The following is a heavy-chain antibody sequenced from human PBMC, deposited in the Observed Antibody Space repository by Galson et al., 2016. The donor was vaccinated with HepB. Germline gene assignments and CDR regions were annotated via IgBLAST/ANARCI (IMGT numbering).Heavy chain of an antibody. CDR2: VSHSGGT. D-gene: IGHD2-15*01. CDR1: GGSFSGYS. V-gene: IGHV4-34*01. Sequence: ETLSLTCNVYGGSFSGYSWTWIRQPPGKGLEWIGEVSHSGGTNCNPSLKSRVTISVDTSKNQFSLNISSVTAADTAVYYCASYEVVSFDYWGQGTLVTVSS. J-gene: IGHJ4*02. CDR3: ASYEVVSFDY.